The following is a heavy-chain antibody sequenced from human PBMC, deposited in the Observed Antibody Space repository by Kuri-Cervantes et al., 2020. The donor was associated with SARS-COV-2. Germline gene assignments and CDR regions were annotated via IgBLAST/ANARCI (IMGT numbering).Heavy chain of an antibody. J-gene: IGHJ3*02. Sequence: GGSLRLSCAASGFTFSSYAMSWFRQAPGKGLEWVGFIRSKAYGGTTEYAASVKGRFTISRDDSKSIAYLQMNSLKTEDTAVYYCTSLYFDWLLSEADAFDIWGQGTMVTVSS. D-gene: IGHD3-9*01. CDR2: IRSKAYGGTT. CDR1: GFTFSSYA. V-gene: IGHV3-49*03. CDR3: TSLYFDWLLSEADAFDI.